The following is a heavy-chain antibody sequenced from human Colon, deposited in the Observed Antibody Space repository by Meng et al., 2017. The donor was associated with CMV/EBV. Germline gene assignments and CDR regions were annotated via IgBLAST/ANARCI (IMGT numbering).Heavy chain of an antibody. CDR3: ARDLQTNAPV. CDR2: IYYSGST. J-gene: IGHJ4*02. CDR1: GGSISSYY. V-gene: IGHV4-59*01. Sequence: SETLSLTCTVSGGSISSYYWSWIRQPPGKGLEWIGYIYYSGSTNYNPSLKSRVTISVDTSKNQFSLKLSSVTAADTAVYYCARDLQTNAPVWGRGTLVTVSS. D-gene: IGHD2-8*01.